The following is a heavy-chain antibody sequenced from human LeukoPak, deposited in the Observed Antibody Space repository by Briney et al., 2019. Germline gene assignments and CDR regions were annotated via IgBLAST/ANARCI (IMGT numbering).Heavy chain of an antibody. CDR2: ISDNADGT. D-gene: IGHD2-21*02. CDR3: ARLTLAY. V-gene: IGHV3-23*01. J-gene: IGHJ4*02. Sequence: GGSLRLSCTASGFTFSNYAMTWVPQAPGKGLEWVSTISDNADGTYYADSVKGRFTIYRDKSKTVVYLQMSGLRAEDTAVYYCARLTLAYWGQGTLVSVSS. CDR1: GFTFSNYA.